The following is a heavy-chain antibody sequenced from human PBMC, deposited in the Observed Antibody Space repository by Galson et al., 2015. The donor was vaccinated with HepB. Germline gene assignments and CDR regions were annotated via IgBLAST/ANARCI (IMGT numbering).Heavy chain of an antibody. CDR1: GGTLSSYA. Sequence: SCKASGGTLSSYAISWVRQAPGQGLEWMGRIIPILGIANYAQKFQGRVTITADKSTSTAYMELSSLRSEDTAVYYCARDLGRYYDSSGYYRERFTFDYWGQGTLVTVSS. CDR2: IIPILGIA. V-gene: IGHV1-69*04. D-gene: IGHD3-22*01. CDR3: ARDLGRYYDSSGYYRERFTFDY. J-gene: IGHJ4*02.